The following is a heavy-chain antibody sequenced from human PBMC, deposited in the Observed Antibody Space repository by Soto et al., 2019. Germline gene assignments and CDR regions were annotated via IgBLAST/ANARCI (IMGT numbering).Heavy chain of an antibody. V-gene: IGHV3-9*01. CDR2: VSWNSGNI. D-gene: IGHD5-18*01. J-gene: IGHJ6*02. Sequence: DVQLVESGGGLVQPGRSLRLSCAASGFSFDDYAMHWVRQSPGKGLEWVSGVSWNSGNISYADSVKGRFTVSRDNAKNSLYLQMNSLRAEDTAHYYCAKGRGVSHLWLHYYYGMDVWGQWTTVTVSS. CDR1: GFSFDDYA. CDR3: AKGRGVSHLWLHYYYGMDV.